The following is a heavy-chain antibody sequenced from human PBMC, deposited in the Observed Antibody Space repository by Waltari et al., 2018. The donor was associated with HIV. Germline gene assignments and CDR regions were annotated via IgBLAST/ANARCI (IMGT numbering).Heavy chain of an antibody. CDR3: ARDSEIGGSGLFDY. J-gene: IGHJ4*02. CDR2: VKSDGSTT. Sequence: AASGFNFGSNWMHWVRQAPGKGLVWVARVKSDGSTTDYTDSVKGRFTISRYNAKNTLYLQMNSLRAEDTAVYYCARDSEIGGSGLFDYWGQRTLVTVSS. D-gene: IGHD3-16*01. CDR1: GFNFGSNW. V-gene: IGHV3-74*01.